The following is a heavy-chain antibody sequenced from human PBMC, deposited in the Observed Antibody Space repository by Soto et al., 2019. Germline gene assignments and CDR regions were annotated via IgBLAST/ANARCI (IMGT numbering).Heavy chain of an antibody. Sequence: GGSLRLSCAASGFTFSSYAMHWVRQAPGKGLEWVAVISYDGSNKYYADSVKGRFTISRDNSKNTLYLQMTSLRAEDTAVYYCARVWTTVYGDFDYWGQGTLVTVSS. J-gene: IGHJ4*02. CDR1: GFTFSSYA. D-gene: IGHD4-17*01. V-gene: IGHV3-30-3*01. CDR3: ARVWTTVYGDFDY. CDR2: ISYDGSNK.